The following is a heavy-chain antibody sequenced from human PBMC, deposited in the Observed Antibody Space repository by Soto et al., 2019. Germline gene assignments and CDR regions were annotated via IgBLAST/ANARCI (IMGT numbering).Heavy chain of an antibody. D-gene: IGHD4-17*01. CDR1: GFTFSSYG. V-gene: IGHV3-33*01. CDR2: IWYDGSNK. J-gene: IGHJ4*02. CDR3: ARDEYGDYGVGGVDY. Sequence: QVQLVESGGGVVQPGRSLRLSCAASGFTFSSYGMHWVRQAPGKGLEWVAVIWYDGSNKYYADSVKGRFTISRDNSKNTLYLQMNSLRAEDTAVYYYARDEYGDYGVGGVDYWGQGTLVTVSS.